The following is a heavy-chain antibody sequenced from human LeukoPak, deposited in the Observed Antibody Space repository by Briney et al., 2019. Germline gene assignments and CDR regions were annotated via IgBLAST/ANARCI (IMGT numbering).Heavy chain of an antibody. CDR2: ISSSSSYI. CDR3: ARPFDKSSSSSHPFDY. V-gene: IGHV3-21*01. J-gene: IGHJ4*02. CDR1: GFTFSSYS. D-gene: IGHD6-6*01. Sequence: GGSLRLSCAASGFTFSSYSMNWVRQAPGKGLEWVSSISSSSSYIYYADSVKGRFTISRDNAKNSLYLQMNSLRAEDTAVYYCARPFDKSSSSSHPFDYWGQGTLVTVSS.